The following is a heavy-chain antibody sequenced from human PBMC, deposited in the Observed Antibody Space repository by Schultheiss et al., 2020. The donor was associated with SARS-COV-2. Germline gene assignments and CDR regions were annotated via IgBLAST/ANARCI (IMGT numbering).Heavy chain of an antibody. J-gene: IGHJ3*02. CDR1: GFTFISYS. D-gene: IGHD3-3*01. CDR3: AKGLTIFGVVTDDAFDI. CDR2: ISWDGGST. V-gene: IGHV3-43*01. Sequence: GESLKISCAASGFTFISYSMNWVRQAPGKGLEWVSLISWDGGSTYYADSVKGRFTISRDNSKNSLYLQMNSLRTEDTALYYCAKGLTIFGVVTDDAFDIWGQGTMVTVSS.